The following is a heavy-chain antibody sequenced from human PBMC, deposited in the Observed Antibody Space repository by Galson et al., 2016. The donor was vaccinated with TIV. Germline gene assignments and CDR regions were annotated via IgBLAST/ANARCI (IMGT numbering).Heavy chain of an antibody. D-gene: IGHD6-19*01. Sequence: SVKVSCKASGGTFNIYAISWVRQAPGQGLEWMGGILPIFGAATYAQKFQGRVTITADESTNTAYMELSSLKSDDTAMYYCASPSSSCRGCSYYYYMDVWGKGTTVTVSS. V-gene: IGHV1-69*13. CDR3: ASPSSSCRGCSYYYYMDV. CDR2: ILPIFGAA. J-gene: IGHJ6*03. CDR1: GGTFNIYA.